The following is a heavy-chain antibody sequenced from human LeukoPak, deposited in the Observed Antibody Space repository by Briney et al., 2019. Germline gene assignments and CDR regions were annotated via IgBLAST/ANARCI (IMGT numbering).Heavy chain of an antibody. CDR1: VFTFTNYA. CDR2: ITGSGGST. D-gene: IGHD2-15*01. Sequence: GGSLRLSCAASVFTFTNYAMSWVRQAPGKGLEWVSAITGSGGSTYYADSVKGRFTISRDNSKNTLYLQMNSLRAEDTAIYYCASRYCSGGSCYNRYYFDYWGQGTLVTVSS. CDR3: ASRYCSGGSCYNRYYFDY. J-gene: IGHJ4*02. V-gene: IGHV3-23*01.